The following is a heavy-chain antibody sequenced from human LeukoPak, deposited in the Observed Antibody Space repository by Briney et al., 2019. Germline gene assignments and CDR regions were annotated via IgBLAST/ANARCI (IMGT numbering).Heavy chain of an antibody. CDR1: GGSISSGGYY. Sequence: PSETLSLTCTVSGGSISSGGYYWNWIRQHPGKGLEWIGYIYYSGSTYYSPSLKSRVTISVDTSKNQFSLKLSSVTAADTAVYYCARAYTPSAGPVWYDFDYWGQGTLVTVSS. CDR3: ARAYTPSAGPVWYDFDY. CDR2: IYYSGST. D-gene: IGHD6-13*01. J-gene: IGHJ4*02. V-gene: IGHV4-31*03.